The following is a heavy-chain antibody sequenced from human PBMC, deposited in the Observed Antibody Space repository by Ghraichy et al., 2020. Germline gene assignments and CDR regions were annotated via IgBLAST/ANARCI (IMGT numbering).Heavy chain of an antibody. CDR3: ARPDIAVAGYDAFDI. CDR1: GGTFSSYA. J-gene: IGHJ3*02. Sequence: SVKVSCKASGGTFSSYAISWVRQAPGQGLEWMGGIIPIFGTANYAQKFQGRVTITADKSTSTAYMELSSLRSEDTAVYYCARPDIAVAGYDAFDIWGQGTMVTVSS. CDR2: IIPIFGTA. D-gene: IGHD6-19*01. V-gene: IGHV1-69*06.